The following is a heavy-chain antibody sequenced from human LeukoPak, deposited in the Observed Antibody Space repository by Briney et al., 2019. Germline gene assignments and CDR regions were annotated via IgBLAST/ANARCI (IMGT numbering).Heavy chain of an antibody. D-gene: IGHD4-17*01. J-gene: IGHJ2*01. CDR2: IYYTGST. CDR1: GGSISCSY. Sequence: SETLSLTCTVSGGSISCSYWSWIRQPPGKGLEWIGYIYYTGSTTYNPSLKSRVTISVDTSKNQFSLKLRSVTAADTAVYYCARDYGDIPPDWYYDLWGRGTLVTVSS. CDR3: ARDYGDIPPDWYYDL. V-gene: IGHV4-59*01.